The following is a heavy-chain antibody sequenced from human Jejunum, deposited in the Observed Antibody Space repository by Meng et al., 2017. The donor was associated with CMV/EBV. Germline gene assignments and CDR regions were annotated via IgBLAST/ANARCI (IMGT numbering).Heavy chain of an antibody. Sequence: SGFTFTSHAMSWVRQTPGKRPEWVAGISGSGPATYYADSVEGRFTISRDNSNNTLFLQMNGLRGDDTAVYYCARDMGYTVTAPFDYWGQGSVVTVSS. J-gene: IGHJ4*02. CDR1: GFTFTSHA. V-gene: IGHV3-23*01. CDR2: ISGSGPAT. D-gene: IGHD4-11*01. CDR3: ARDMGYTVTAPFDY.